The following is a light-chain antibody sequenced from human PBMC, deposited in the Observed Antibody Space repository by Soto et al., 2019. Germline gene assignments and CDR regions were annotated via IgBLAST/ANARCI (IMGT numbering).Light chain of an antibody. J-gene: IGKJ4*02. V-gene: IGKV3-15*01. CDR3: QQYSKWPLT. CDR2: DAS. Sequence: EIAMTQSPATLSVSPGERATLSCRASQSVSSDLAWYQQKPGQAPRLLIYDASTRATGIPARFSGSGSGTEFTLTIGSLQSEDFAVYYCQQYSKWPLTFGGGTKVEIK. CDR1: QSVSSD.